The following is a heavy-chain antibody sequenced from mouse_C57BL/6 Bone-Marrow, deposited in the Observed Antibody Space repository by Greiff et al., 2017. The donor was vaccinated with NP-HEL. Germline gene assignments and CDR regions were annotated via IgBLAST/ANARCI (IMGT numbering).Heavy chain of an antibody. CDR1: GFTFSDYY. CDR2: INYDGSST. CDR3: ARSREPSYWYFDV. Sequence: EVMLVESEGGLVQPGSSMKLSCTASGFTFSDYYMAWVRQVPEKGLEWVANINYDGSSTYYLDSLKSRFIISRDNAKNILYLQMSSLKSEDTATYYCARSREPSYWYFDVWGTGTTVTVSS. J-gene: IGHJ1*03. V-gene: IGHV5-16*01. D-gene: IGHD3-1*01.